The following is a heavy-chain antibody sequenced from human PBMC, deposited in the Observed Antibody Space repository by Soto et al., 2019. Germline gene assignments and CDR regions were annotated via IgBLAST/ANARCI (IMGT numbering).Heavy chain of an antibody. V-gene: IGHV1-18*01. CDR1: GYTFTSYG. CDR2: ISASNGNT. J-gene: IGHJ6*02. Sequence: ASVKVSCKASGYTFTSYGFSWVRQAPGQGLEWMGWISASNGNTNYAQKLKGRVTMATDTSTGTGYMELRSLISNDTATYYCARNSVRYCRLDVCYQGYYYSAIHFCRQEPTVSVSS. CDR3: ARNSVRYCRLDVCYQGYYYSAIHF. D-gene: IGHD2-15*01.